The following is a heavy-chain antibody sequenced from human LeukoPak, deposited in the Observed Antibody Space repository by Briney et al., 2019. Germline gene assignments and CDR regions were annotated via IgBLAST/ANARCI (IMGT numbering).Heavy chain of an antibody. D-gene: IGHD2-15*01. CDR1: GFTFSSYA. J-gene: IGHJ4*02. CDR3: AKDRIGGHGSHPDY. Sequence: GGSLRLSCAASGFTFSSYAMSWVRQAPVKGLEWVSAISGSGGSTYYADSVKGRFTISRDNSKNTLYLQMNSLRAEDTAVYYCAKDRIGGHGSHPDYWGQGTLVTVSS. CDR2: ISGSGGST. V-gene: IGHV3-23*01.